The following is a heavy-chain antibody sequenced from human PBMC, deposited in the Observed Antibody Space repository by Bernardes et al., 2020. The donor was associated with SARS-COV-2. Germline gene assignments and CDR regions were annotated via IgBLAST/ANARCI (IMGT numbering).Heavy chain of an antibody. CDR1: GFSFSSHS. CDR2: IISVGAHT. V-gene: IGHV3-64D*08. Sequence: GGSLRLSCSASGFSFSSHSMQWVRQAPGKGPEYVSCIISVGAHTYYVDSVKGRFTISRDNSKNTLYLEMSSLRPEDTAVYYCVNSFAQAMTGNFMWGQGTLVTVSS. CDR3: VNSFAQAMTGNFM. D-gene: IGHD1-1*01. J-gene: IGHJ4*02.